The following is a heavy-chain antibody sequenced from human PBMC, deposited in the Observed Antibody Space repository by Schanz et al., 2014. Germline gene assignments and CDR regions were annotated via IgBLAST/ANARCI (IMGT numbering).Heavy chain of an antibody. V-gene: IGHV3-23*04. J-gene: IGHJ5*02. CDR2: ISGSGGST. CDR3: ARDVERYDGGGRGFDP. CDR1: GFTFSSYA. D-gene: IGHD2-15*01. Sequence: EVQLVESGGYLVQPGGSLRLSCSASGFTFSSYAMHWVRQAPGKGLEWVSAISGSGGSTYYADSVKGRFTISRDNSENTLYLQMNSLRAEDTAVYYCARDVERYDGGGRGFDPWGQGTLVTVSS.